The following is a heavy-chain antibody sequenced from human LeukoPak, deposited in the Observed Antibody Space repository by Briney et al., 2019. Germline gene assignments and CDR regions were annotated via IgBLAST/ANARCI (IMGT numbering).Heavy chain of an antibody. V-gene: IGHV4-31*03. D-gene: IGHD1-26*01. CDR2: IYYSGST. CDR1: GGSISSGGYY. Sequence: KASETLSLTCTVSGGSISSGGYYWSWIRQHPGKGLEWIGYIYYSGSTYYNPSLKSRVTIPVDTSKNQFSLKLSSVTAADTAVYYCARGRRVVGATADLDYWGQGTLVTVSS. J-gene: IGHJ4*02. CDR3: ARGRRVVGATADLDY.